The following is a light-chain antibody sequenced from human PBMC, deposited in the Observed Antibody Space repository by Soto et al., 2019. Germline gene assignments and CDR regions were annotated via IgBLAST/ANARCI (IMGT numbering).Light chain of an antibody. CDR1: QSVSSSY. Sequence: EIVLTQSPGTLSLSPGEGATLSCRASQSVSSSYIAWYQQRPGQTPSLLIYGASTRATGIPARFSGSGSGTDFTLTISSLEPEDFAVYYCQQRSIWITFGQGTRLEIK. CDR2: GAS. V-gene: IGKV3D-20*02. J-gene: IGKJ5*01. CDR3: QQRSIWIT.